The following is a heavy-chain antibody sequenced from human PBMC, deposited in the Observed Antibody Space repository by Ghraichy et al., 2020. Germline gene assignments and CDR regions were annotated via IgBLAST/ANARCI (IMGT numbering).Heavy chain of an antibody. J-gene: IGHJ6*02. Sequence: ASVKVSCKASGYTFTSYAMNWVRQAPGQGLEWMGWINTNTGNPTYAQGFTGRFVFSLDTSVSTAYLQISSLKAEDTAVYYCARGPYQLLWTAAPVEDYYYGMDVWGQGTTVTVSS. CDR1: GYTFTSYA. CDR2: INTNTGNP. D-gene: IGHD2-2*01. V-gene: IGHV7-4-1*02. CDR3: ARGPYQLLWTAAPVEDYYYGMDV.